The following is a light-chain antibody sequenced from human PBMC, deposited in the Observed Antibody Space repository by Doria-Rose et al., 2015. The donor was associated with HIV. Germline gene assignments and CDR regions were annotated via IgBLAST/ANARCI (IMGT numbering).Light chain of an antibody. Sequence: TLSCRASQSFSSTYLAWYQQKPGQAPSLLIYDGSTRATGIPDRFSASGSGTDFTLTINRLEPEDFALYYCHQYGTSWAFGQGTKVEI. J-gene: IGKJ1*01. CDR2: DGS. CDR3: HQYGTSWA. CDR1: QSFSSTY. V-gene: IGKV3-20*01.